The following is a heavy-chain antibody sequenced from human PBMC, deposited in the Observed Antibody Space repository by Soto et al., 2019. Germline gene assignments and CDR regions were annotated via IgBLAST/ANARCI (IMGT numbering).Heavy chain of an antibody. D-gene: IGHD3-3*01. V-gene: IGHV5-10-1*01. CDR2: IDPTDSFT. CDR3: ARRGYDFWSGLDV. J-gene: IGHJ6*02. Sequence: GESLKISCKGSGYNFTSYWIIWVRQMPGTGLEWMGNIDPTDSFTNYSPSFQGHVTISTDKSMSTAYLQWGTLKASDTAMYYCARRGYDFWSGLDVWGQGTTVTVS. CDR1: GYNFTSYW.